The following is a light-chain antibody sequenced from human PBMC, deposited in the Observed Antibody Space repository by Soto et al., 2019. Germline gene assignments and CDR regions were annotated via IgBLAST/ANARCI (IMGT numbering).Light chain of an antibody. J-gene: IGLJ2*01. CDR1: SGYSNYK. CDR3: GADHGSGSNFVYL. V-gene: IGLV9-49*01. CDR2: VGTGGIVG. Sequence: QLVLTQPPSASASLGASVTLTCTLSSGYSNYKVDWYQQSPGKGPRFVMRVGTGGIVGSKGDGIPDRFSVLGSGLNRYLTIKNIQEEDESDYDCGADHGSGSNFVYLFGGGTKLTVL.